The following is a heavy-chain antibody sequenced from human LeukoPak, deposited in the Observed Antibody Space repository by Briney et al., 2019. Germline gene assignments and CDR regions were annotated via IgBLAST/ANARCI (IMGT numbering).Heavy chain of an antibody. CDR1: GGTFSSYA. CDR3: ASPYCSGGTCYAHDAFDI. CDR2: IIPIFGTA. Sequence: SVKVSCKASGGTFSSYAISWVRQAPGQGLEWMGRIIPIFGTANYAQKFQGRVTITTDESTSTAYMELSSLRSDDTAVYYCASPYCSGGTCYAHDAFDIWGQGTMVTVSS. D-gene: IGHD2-15*01. V-gene: IGHV1-69*05. J-gene: IGHJ3*02.